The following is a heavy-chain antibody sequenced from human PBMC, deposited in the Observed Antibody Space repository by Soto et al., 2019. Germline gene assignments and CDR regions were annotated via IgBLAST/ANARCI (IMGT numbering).Heavy chain of an antibody. Sequence: GGSLRLSCVASGFTFSSYALHWVRQAPGKGLEWVAVTSYDGSNKYYADSVEGRFTISRDNSKNTLYLQTSSLTTEDTAMYYCARDWETSATGLIDSWGQGTLVTVPS. CDR1: GFTFSSYA. CDR3: ARDWETSATGLIDS. D-gene: IGHD3-9*01. CDR2: TSYDGSNK. V-gene: IGHV3-30-3*01. J-gene: IGHJ4*02.